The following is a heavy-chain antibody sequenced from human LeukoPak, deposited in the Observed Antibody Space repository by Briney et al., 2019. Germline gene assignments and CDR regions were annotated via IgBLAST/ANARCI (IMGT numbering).Heavy chain of an antibody. CDR1: GGSISSGGYY. D-gene: IGHD3-16*02. CDR3: ARHSRDASPPKYYDYVWGSYRYPYYFDY. V-gene: IGHV4-31*03. J-gene: IGHJ4*02. Sequence: PSETLSLTCTVAGGSISSGGYYWSWIRQHPGKGLEWIGYIYYSGSTYYNPSHKSRVTISVDTSKNQFSLKLSSVTAADTAVYYCARHSRDASPPKYYDYVWGSYRYPYYFDYWGQGTLVTVSS. CDR2: IYYSGST.